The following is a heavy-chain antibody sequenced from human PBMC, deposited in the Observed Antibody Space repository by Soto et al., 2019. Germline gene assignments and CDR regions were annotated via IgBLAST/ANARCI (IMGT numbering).Heavy chain of an antibody. CDR1: GGSFSGDY. CDR2: INHSGST. J-gene: IGHJ4*01. V-gene: IGHV4-34*01. CDR3: ARGTPSSWHKYYFDY. Sequence: SETLSLTCAVYGGSFSGDYWSWIRQPPGKGLEWIGEINHSGSTNYNPSLKSRVTISVDTSKNQFSLKLSSVTAADTAVYYCARGTPSSWHKYYFDYWGQGTLVAVSS. D-gene: IGHD6-13*01.